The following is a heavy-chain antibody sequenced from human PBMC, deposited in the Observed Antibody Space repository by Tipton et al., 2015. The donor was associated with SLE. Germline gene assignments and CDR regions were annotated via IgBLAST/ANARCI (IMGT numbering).Heavy chain of an antibody. D-gene: IGHD4-17*01. CDR3: ARGYGDTGY. V-gene: IGHV4-34*01. J-gene: IGHJ4*02. CDR1: GGSFSGYY. CDR2: IYYSGST. Sequence: TLSLTCAVYGGSFSGYYWSWIRQPPGKGLEWIGSIYYSGSTYYNPSLKSRVTISVDTSKNQFSLKLTSVTAADTAVYYCARGYGDTGYWGQGTLVTVSS.